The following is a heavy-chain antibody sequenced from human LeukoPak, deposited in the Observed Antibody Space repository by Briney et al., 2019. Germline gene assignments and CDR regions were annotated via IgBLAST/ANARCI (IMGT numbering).Heavy chain of an antibody. V-gene: IGHV3-43*02. CDR3: AKDIGDEKGYMDV. J-gene: IGHJ6*03. CDR1: GFTFDDYA. Sequence: PGGSLRLSCADSGFTFDDYAMHWVRQAPGKSLEWVSLISGDGGSTYYADSVKRRFTISRDNSKNSLYLQMNSLRSEDTALYYCAKDIGDEKGYMDVWGKGTTVTVSS. CDR2: ISGDGGST. D-gene: IGHD4-17*01.